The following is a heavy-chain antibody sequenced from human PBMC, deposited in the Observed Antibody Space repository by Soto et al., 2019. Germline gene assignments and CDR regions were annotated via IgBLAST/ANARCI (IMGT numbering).Heavy chain of an antibody. V-gene: IGHV3-23*01. CDR1: GFTFSSYA. D-gene: IGHD6-13*01. Sequence: PGGSLRLSCAASGFTFSSYAMSWVRQAPGKGLEWVSAISGSGGSTYYADSVKGRFTISRDNSKNTLYLQMNSLRAEDTAVYYCSKSGLAAAGPNWFDPWGQGTLVTVSS. J-gene: IGHJ5*02. CDR3: SKSGLAAAGPNWFDP. CDR2: ISGSGGST.